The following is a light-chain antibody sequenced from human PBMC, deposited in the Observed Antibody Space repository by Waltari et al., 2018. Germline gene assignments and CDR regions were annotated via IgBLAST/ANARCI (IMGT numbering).Light chain of an antibody. Sequence: DVVITQSPLSLPVTLVQPSSISFSSSQSLVSSDGNTYFNWFQQRPGQSPRRLLYKVSNRDSGVPDRFSGSGSGTEYTLRINRVEAEDVGVYYCMQGTHRPWTFGQGTKVEI. CDR1: QSLVSSDGNTY. V-gene: IGKV2-30*01. CDR3: MQGTHRPWT. CDR2: KVS. J-gene: IGKJ1*01.